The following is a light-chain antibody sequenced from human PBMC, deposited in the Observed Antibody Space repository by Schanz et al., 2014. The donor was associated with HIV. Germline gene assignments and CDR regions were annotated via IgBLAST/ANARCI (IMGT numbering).Light chain of an antibody. CDR3: AVWDDSLKGI. CDR1: NSNIGRNT. J-gene: IGLJ2*01. V-gene: IGLV1-44*01. CDR2: STN. Sequence: QSVLTQPPSASGTPGQRVTISCSGSNSNIGRNTVNWYQQFPGTAPKFIVYSTNQRPSGVPDRFSASKSGTSASLAITGLQSEDEADYYCAVWDDSLKGIFGGGTKLTVL.